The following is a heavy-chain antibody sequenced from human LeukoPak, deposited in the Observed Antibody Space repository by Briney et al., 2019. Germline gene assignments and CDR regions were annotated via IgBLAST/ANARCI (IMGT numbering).Heavy chain of an antibody. CDR1: GGSISSGGYY. Sequence: SETLSLTCTVSGGSISSGGYYWSWIRQHPGKGLEWIGYIYYSGSTNYNPSLKSRVTISVDKSKNQFSLKLSSVTAANTAVYYCARVAYYYGSGPPDAFDIWGQGTMVTVSS. V-gene: IGHV4-31*03. CDR3: ARVAYYYGSGPPDAFDI. J-gene: IGHJ3*02. CDR2: IYYSGST. D-gene: IGHD3-10*01.